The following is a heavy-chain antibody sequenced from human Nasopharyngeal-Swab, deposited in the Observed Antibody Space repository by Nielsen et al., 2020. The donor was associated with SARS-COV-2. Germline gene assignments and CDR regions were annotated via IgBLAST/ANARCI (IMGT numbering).Heavy chain of an antibody. CDR3: AKDVQGDGYSLCDI. Sequence: GESLKISCAASGFTVSRNHMNWVRQAPGKGPEWISVVYVNGTTSYADSVKGRFTISRDSSRNTLYLQMNGLIAGDTAVYSCAKDVQGDGYSLCDIWGQGTMVTVSS. CDR1: GFTVSRNH. CDR2: VYVNGTT. D-gene: IGHD5-24*01. J-gene: IGHJ3*02. V-gene: IGHV3-53*01.